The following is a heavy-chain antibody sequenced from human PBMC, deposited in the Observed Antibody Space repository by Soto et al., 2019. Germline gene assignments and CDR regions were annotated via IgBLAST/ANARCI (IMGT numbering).Heavy chain of an antibody. V-gene: IGHV3-23*04. Sequence: EVQLVESGGRLVQRGGSLRLSCSGSGFIFGDHVMDWVRQAPGKGLEWVAGISGSGNSPFFRDSVKGRFTISRDNSKNTVYLQVSNLRAEDTAVYFCARDQTDSGGYSDSWGQGTLVTVSS. CDR1: GFIFGDHV. J-gene: IGHJ4*02. CDR2: ISGSGNSP. CDR3: ARDQTDSGGYSDS. D-gene: IGHD3-22*01.